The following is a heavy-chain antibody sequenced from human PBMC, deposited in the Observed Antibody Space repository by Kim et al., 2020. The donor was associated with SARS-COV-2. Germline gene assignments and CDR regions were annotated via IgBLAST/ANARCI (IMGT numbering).Heavy chain of an antibody. V-gene: IGHV3-30*04. CDR2: ISYDGSNK. CDR1: GFTFSSYA. Sequence: GGSLRLSCAASGFTFSSYAMHWVRQAPGKGLEWVAVISYDGSNKYYADSVKGRFTISRDNSKNTLYLQMNSLRAEDTAVYYCARDQGWLRLRYYYYGMDVWGQGTTVTVSS. D-gene: IGHD5-12*01. J-gene: IGHJ6*02. CDR3: ARDQGWLRLRYYYYGMDV.